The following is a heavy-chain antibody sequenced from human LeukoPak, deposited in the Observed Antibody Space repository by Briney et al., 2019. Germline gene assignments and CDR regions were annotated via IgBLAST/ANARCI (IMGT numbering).Heavy chain of an antibody. J-gene: IGHJ4*02. Sequence: SVKVSCKASEGTFSSYAISWVRQAPGQGLEWMGGIIPIFGTANYAQKFQGRVTITADESTSTAYMELSSLRSEDTAVYYCAGRTWIQRYEALGGFDYWGQGTLVTVSS. CDR2: IIPIFGTA. D-gene: IGHD5-18*01. V-gene: IGHV1-69*13. CDR1: EGTFSSYA. CDR3: AGRTWIQRYEALGGFDY.